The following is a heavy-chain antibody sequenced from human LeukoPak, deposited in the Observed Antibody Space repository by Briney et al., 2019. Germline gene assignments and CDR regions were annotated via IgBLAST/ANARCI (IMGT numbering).Heavy chain of an antibody. CDR3: AKIGVGGNSRPPADY. Sequence: PGGSLRLSCAASGFTFSSYWMSWVRQAPGKGLEWVANIKQDGSEKYYVDSVKGRFTISGDNSKNTLYLQMNSLRAEDTAVYYCAKIGVGGNSRPPADYWGQGTLVTVSS. J-gene: IGHJ4*02. D-gene: IGHD4-23*01. V-gene: IGHV3-7*01. CDR2: IKQDGSEK. CDR1: GFTFSSYW.